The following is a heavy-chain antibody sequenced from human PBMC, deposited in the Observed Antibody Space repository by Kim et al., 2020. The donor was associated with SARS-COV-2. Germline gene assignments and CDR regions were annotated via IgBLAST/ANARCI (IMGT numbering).Heavy chain of an antibody. D-gene: IGHD1-26*01. CDR3: STIVGATDY. Sequence: GGSLRLSCAASGFTFSNAWMSWVRQAPGKGLEWVGRIKSKTDGETTDYAAPVKGIFTISREDSKNTLYLQMNSLKTEDTAVSYCSTIVGATDYWGQGTL. CDR2: IKSKTDGETT. J-gene: IGHJ4*02. V-gene: IGHV3-15*01. CDR1: GFTFSNAW.